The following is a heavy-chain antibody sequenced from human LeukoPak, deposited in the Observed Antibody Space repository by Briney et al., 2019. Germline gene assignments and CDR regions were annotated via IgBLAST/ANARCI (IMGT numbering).Heavy chain of an antibody. D-gene: IGHD3-16*01. CDR3: ATALKADTPERFEVDY. V-gene: IGHV1-24*01. CDR2: FDPEDGET. Sequence: ASVKVSCKVSGYTLTELSMHWVRQAPGKGLEWMGGFDPEDGETVYAQKFQGRVTMTEDTSTDTAYMELSSLRSEGTAVYYCATALKADTPERFEVDYWGQGTLVTVSS. CDR1: GYTLTELS. J-gene: IGHJ4*02.